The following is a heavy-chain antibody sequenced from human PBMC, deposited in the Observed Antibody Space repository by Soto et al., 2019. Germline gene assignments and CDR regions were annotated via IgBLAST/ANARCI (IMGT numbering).Heavy chain of an antibody. CDR2: MNPNSGNT. D-gene: IGHD2-2*01. CDR1: GYTFTSYD. Sequence: ASVKVSCKASGYTFTSYDINWVRQATGQGLEWMGWMNPNSGNTGYAQKFQGRVTMTRNTSISTAYMELSSLRSEDTAVYYCARGWGSYCSSTSCYVGFGYYYYYMDVWGKGTTVTVSS. CDR3: ARGWGSYCSSTSCYVGFGYYYYYMDV. V-gene: IGHV1-8*01. J-gene: IGHJ6*03.